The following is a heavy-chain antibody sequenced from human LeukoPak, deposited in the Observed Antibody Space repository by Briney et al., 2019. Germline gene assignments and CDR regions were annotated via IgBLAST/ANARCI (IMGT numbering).Heavy chain of an antibody. V-gene: IGHV4-34*01. D-gene: IGHD1-26*01. CDR1: GGSFSGYY. CDR2: INHSGST. J-gene: IGHJ3*02. CDR3: ARHARIVGDNGAFDI. Sequence: PSETLSLTCAVYGGSFSGYYWSWIRQPPGKGLEWIGEINHSGSTNYNPSLKSRVTISVDPSKNQFSLKVTSVTAADTAVYYCARHARIVGDNGAFDIWGQGTMVTVSS.